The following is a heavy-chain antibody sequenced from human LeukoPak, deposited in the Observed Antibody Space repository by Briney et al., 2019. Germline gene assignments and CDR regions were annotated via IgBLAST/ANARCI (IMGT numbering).Heavy chain of an antibody. Sequence: GSLRLSCAASGFALNSYTLSWVRQPPGKGLEWIGEINHSGSTNYNPSLKSRVTISVDTSKNQFSLKLSSVTAADTAVYYCARLRRIYDFWSGYPGLGFDYWGQGTLVTVSS. CDR3: ARLRRIYDFWSGYPGLGFDY. J-gene: IGHJ4*02. CDR2: INHSGST. D-gene: IGHD3-3*01. CDR1: GFALNSYT. V-gene: IGHV4-34*01.